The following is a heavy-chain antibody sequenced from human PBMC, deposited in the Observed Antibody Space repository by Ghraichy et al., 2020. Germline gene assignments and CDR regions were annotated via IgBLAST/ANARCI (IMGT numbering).Heavy chain of an antibody. CDR3: AGDRGPCDAFDI. D-gene: IGHD3/OR15-3a*01. CDR2: IYYSGST. CDR1: GGSFSSHF. Sequence: SETLSLTCTVSGGSFSSHFWSFIRQSPTRGLEWIGYIYYSGSTKYHPSLRSRVTLSVDTSKNQFSLRLNSVTAADTAVYYCAGDRGPCDAFDIGGQGTVVAVS. J-gene: IGHJ3*02. V-gene: IGHV4-59*11.